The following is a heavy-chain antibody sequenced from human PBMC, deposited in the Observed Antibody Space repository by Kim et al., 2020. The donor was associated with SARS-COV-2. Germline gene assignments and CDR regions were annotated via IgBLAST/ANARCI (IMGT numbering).Heavy chain of an antibody. CDR1: GFTFSRFS. J-gene: IGHJ3*02. V-gene: IGHV3-48*02. CDR2: ITIGGDGT. Sequence: GGSLRLSCGASGFTFSRFSFNWIRKAPGKGLEWISYITIGGDGTQYAESARGRFTISRDNVHNLIYLQMNSLRHEDTAIYYCARDKAYAFDIWGQGTMVT. CDR3: ARDKAYAFDI.